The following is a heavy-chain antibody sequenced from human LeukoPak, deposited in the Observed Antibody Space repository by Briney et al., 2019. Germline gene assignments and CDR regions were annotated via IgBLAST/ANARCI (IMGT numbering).Heavy chain of an antibody. CDR1: GYTFTSYY. CDR3: ASANEQWLVLGH. Sequence: ASVKVSCKASGYTFTSYYMHWVRQAPGQGLEWMGIINPSGGSTSYAQKFQGRVTMTRDTSISTAYMELSRLRSDDTAVYYCASANEQWLVLGHWGQGTLVTVSS. J-gene: IGHJ4*02. CDR2: INPSGGST. D-gene: IGHD6-19*01. V-gene: IGHV1-46*01.